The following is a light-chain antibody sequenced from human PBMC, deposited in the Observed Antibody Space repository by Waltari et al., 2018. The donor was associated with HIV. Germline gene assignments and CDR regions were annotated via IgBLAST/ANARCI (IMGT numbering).Light chain of an antibody. V-gene: IGLV2-11*01. CDR1: RSDVGGFHS. CDR2: DVS. J-gene: IGLJ2*01. Sequence: SALTQPRSVSGPPGQSVTISPTAPRSDVGGFHSVSWYQQPQAKAPKLMIYDVSKRPSGFPDRFSGSKSGNTASLTISGLQAEYEADYYCCSYAGSYTVVFGGGTKLTVL. CDR3: CSYAGSYTVV.